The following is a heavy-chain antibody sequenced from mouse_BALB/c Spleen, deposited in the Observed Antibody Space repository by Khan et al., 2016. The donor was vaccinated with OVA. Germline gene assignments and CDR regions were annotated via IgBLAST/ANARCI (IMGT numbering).Heavy chain of an antibody. V-gene: IGHV1S41*01. D-gene: IGHD1-1*01. CDR1: GYTFTSYW. CDR2: IGPGSSNT. CDR3: DRENYYGRSCYAMDY. Sequence: DLVKPGTSVKLYCKASGYTFTSYWINWIKQRPGQGLEWIGRIGPGSSNTYYNEMFKGKAALTVDTSSSTAYIQLSSLSSEDSAVYFCDRENYYGRSCYAMDYWGQGTSVTVSS. J-gene: IGHJ4*01.